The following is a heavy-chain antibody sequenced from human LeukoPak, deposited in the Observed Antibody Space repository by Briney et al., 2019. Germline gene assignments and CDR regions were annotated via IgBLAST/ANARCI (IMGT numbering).Heavy chain of an antibody. D-gene: IGHD6-13*01. Sequence: SETLSLTCAVSGGSISSSNWWSWVRQPPGKGLEWIGEIYHSGSTNYNPSLKSRVTISVDKSKNQFSLKLSSVTAADTAVYYCARENLEQQLVLSHAFDIWGQGTMVTVSS. CDR2: IYHSGST. J-gene: IGHJ3*02. V-gene: IGHV4-4*02. CDR1: GGSISSSNW. CDR3: ARENLEQQLVLSHAFDI.